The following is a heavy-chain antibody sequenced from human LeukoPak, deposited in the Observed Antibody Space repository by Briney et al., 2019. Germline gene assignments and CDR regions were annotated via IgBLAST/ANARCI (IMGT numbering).Heavy chain of an antibody. CDR3: ARSRDGDYYGIDV. V-gene: IGHV1-2*04. J-gene: IGHJ6*04. Sequence: GASVKVSCKASGYTFTGYYMHWVRQAPGQGLEWMGWINPNSGGTNYAQKFQGWVTMTRDTSISTGYMELSRLRSDDTAVYYCARSRDGDYYGIDVWGKGTTVTASS. CDR2: INPNSGGT. CDR1: GYTFTGYY. D-gene: IGHD4-17*01.